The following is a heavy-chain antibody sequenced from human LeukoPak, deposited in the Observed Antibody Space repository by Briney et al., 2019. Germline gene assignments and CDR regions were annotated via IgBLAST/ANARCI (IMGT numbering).Heavy chain of an antibody. J-gene: IGHJ5*02. CDR2: ISSSSSYI. Sequence: GGSLRLSCAASGFTFSSYSMNWVRQAPGKGLEWVSSISSSSSYIYYADSVKGRFTISRDNAKNSLYLQMNSLRAEDTAVYYCARAPYYYGSGSYYSIPNWFDPWGQGTLVTVSS. D-gene: IGHD3-10*01. CDR1: GFTFSSYS. V-gene: IGHV3-21*01. CDR3: ARAPYYYGSGSYYSIPNWFDP.